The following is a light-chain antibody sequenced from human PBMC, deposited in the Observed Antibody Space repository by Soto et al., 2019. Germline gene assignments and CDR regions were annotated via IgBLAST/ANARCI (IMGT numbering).Light chain of an antibody. J-gene: IGLJ1*01. Sequence: QSALTQPASVSGSPGQSITISCTGTSSDVGGYNYVSWYQQHPDKAPKLMMYDVSNRPSGVSNRFSGSKSGNTASLTISGLQSEDEADYFCSSFTSKSTEVFGTGTKLTV. V-gene: IGLV2-14*03. CDR1: SSDVGGYNY. CDR3: SSFTSKSTEV. CDR2: DVS.